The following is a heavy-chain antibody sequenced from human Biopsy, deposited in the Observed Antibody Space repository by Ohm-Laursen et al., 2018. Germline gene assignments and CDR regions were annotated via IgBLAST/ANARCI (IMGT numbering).Heavy chain of an antibody. CDR2: IWYDGTNE. V-gene: IGHV3-33*04. J-gene: IGHJ2*01. Sequence: SLRLSCAASGFTFGHYAMHWVRQAPGKGLEWISLIWYDGTNEDYADSVKGRFTISRDNSKNTLYLQINALTLKDTAFYYCARGLSSGWYGYFDVWGRGTLVTVSS. CDR1: GFTFGHYA. D-gene: IGHD6-19*01. CDR3: ARGLSSGWYGYFDV.